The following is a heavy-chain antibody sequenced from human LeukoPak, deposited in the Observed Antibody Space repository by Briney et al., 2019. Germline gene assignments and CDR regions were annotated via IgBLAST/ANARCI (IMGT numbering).Heavy chain of an antibody. CDR1: GFTVSSNY. Sequence: GGSLRLSCAASGFTVSSNYMSWVRQAPGKGLEWVSVIYSGGSTYYADSVKGRFTISRDNSKNTLYLQMNSLRAEDTAVYYCARVLSTTYYYGSGSSDYWGQGTLVTVSS. CDR3: ARVLSTTYYYGSGSSDY. V-gene: IGHV3-66*01. CDR2: IYSGGST. J-gene: IGHJ4*02. D-gene: IGHD3-10*01.